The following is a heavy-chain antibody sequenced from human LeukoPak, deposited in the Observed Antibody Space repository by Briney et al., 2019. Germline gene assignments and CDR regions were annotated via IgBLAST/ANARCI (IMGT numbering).Heavy chain of an antibody. Sequence: SETLSLTCAVYGGSFSGYYWSWIRQPPGKGLEWIGEINHSGSTNYNPSLKSRVTVSVDTSKNQFSLKLNSVTAADTAVYYCAKSNGYGLIDIWGQGTMVTVSS. J-gene: IGHJ3*02. D-gene: IGHD3-22*01. CDR1: GGSFSGYY. CDR2: INHSGST. CDR3: AKSNGYGLIDI. V-gene: IGHV4-34*01.